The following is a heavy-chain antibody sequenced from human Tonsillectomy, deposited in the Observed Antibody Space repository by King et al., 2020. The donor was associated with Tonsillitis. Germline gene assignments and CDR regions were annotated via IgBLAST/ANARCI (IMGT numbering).Heavy chain of an antibody. D-gene: IGHD3-16*02. V-gene: IGHV3-7*01. CDR2: INQDGSEK. CDR3: ARDLLMITYGGVIPQFDY. Sequence: EVQLVESGGGLVQPGGSLRLSCAASRFTFSNYWMSWVRQAPGKGLEWVANINQDGSEKYYVDSVKGRFTISRDNAKNSLYLHMNSLRAEDTAVYYCARDLLMITYGGVIPQFDYWGQGTLVTVSS. J-gene: IGHJ4*02. CDR1: RFTFSNYW.